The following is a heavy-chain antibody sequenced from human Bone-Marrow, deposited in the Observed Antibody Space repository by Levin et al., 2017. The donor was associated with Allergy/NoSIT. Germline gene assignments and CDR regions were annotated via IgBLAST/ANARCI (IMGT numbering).Heavy chain of an antibody. Sequence: GESLKISCAASGFTFSDHYMDWVRQAPGKGLEWVGRTRDKADSYTTEYAASVKGRFTISRDDSKNSLYLQMNSLKTEDTAVYYCAAGYCSSTNGDDFDYWGRGTLVTVSS. V-gene: IGHV3-72*01. CDR2: TRDKADSYTT. D-gene: IGHD2-2*01. J-gene: IGHJ4*02. CDR3: AAGYCSSTNGDDFDY. CDR1: GFTFSDHY.